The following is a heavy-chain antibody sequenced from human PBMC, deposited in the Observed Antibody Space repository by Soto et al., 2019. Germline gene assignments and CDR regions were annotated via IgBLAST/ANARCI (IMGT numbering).Heavy chain of an antibody. D-gene: IGHD2-2*01. J-gene: IGHJ6*02. CDR1: GFTFSSYW. CDR2: IKQDGSDN. Sequence: EVQLVESGGGLVQPGGSLRLSCAASGFTFSSYWMSWVRQAPGKGLEWVANIKQDGSDNYYVDSVKGRFTISRDNAKKSLYLQMNSLRAEDTAIYYCARDCSSASCYFYPRGYYFGIGVWGQGTTGTVSS. CDR3: ARDCSSASCYFYPRGYYFGIGV. V-gene: IGHV3-7*03.